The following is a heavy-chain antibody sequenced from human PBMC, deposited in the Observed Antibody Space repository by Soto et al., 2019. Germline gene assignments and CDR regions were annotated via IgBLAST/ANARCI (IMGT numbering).Heavy chain of an antibody. CDR2: MYDSGST. J-gene: IGHJ4*02. CDR1: GVSISSYY. Sequence: QVQLQESGPGLVKPSETLSLTCTVSGVSISSYYWSWIRQPPWKGLEWIGYMYDSGSTNYNPSLKSRVTISVDTSKQQFYLKLNSVTAADTAVYYCARHMGRAPLFASWGQGTLVTVS. V-gene: IGHV4-59*01. D-gene: IGHD1-26*01. CDR3: ARHMGRAPLFAS.